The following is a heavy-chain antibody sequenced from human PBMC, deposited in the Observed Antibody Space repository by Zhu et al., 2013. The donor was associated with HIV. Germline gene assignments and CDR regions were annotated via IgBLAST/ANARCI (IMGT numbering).Heavy chain of an antibody. V-gene: IGHV1-2*02. CDR3: AREQQLALYSWYYGLDV. CDR2: INPKSGGT. CDR1: GYTFTDYY. Sequence: QVHLVQSGAEVKKPGASVKVSCKASGYTFTDYYIHWVRQAPGHGLEWMGWINPKSGGTNSAQHFQGRLTMTRYTSITTAYMELTSLTSDDTAVYYCAREQQLALYSWYYGLDVWGQGTTVTVSS. D-gene: IGHD6-13*01. J-gene: IGHJ6*01.